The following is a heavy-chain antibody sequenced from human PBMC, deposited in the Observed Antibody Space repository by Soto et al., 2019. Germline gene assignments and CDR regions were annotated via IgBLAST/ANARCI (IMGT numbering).Heavy chain of an antibody. CDR1: GFTFSSYA. J-gene: IGHJ3*02. D-gene: IGHD4-17*01. Sequence: GGSLRLSCSASGFTFSSYAMHWVRQAPGKGLGYVSAISSNGGSTYYADSVKGRFTISRDNSKNTLYLQMSSLRAEDTAVYYCVKEPGGDYGVAYDIWGQGTMVTVSS. CDR3: VKEPGGDYGVAYDI. CDR2: ISSNGGST. V-gene: IGHV3-64D*06.